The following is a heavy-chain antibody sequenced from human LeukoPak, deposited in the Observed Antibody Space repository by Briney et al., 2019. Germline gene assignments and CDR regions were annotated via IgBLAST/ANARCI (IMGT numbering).Heavy chain of an antibody. CDR2: FDPEDGET. D-gene: IGHD1-1*01. V-gene: IGHV1-24*01. CDR3: ATGLRRTGTVGY. CDR1: GYSLTEFC. J-gene: IGHJ4*02. Sequence: ASVKVSCKVSGYSLTEFCIHWVRQAPGKGLEWMGGFDPEDGETIYAQKFQGRVTMTEDTSTDTAYMELSSLRSEDTAVYYCATGLRRTGTVGYWGQGTLVTVSS.